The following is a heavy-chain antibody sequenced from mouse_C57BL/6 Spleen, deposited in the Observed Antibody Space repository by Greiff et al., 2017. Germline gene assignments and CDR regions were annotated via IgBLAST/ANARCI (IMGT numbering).Heavy chain of an antibody. J-gene: IGHJ4*01. CDR1: GYTFTSYW. CDR3: AILIITTVRNAMDY. D-gene: IGHD1-1*01. V-gene: IGHV1-69*01. Sequence: QVQLQQPGAELVMPGASVKLSCKASGYTFTSYWMHWVKQRPGQGLEWIGEIDPSDSYTNYNQKFKGKSTLTVDKSSSTAYMQLSSLTSEDSAVYYCAILIITTVRNAMDYWGQGTSVTVSS. CDR2: IDPSDSYT.